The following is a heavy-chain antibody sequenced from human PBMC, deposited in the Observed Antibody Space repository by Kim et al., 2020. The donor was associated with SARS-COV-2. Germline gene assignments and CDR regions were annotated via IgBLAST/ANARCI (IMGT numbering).Heavy chain of an antibody. J-gene: IGHJ3*02. D-gene: IGHD6-13*01. CDR3: AYSSSWRGAFDI. V-gene: IGHV3-30*02. Sequence: YYADSVKGRFTISRDNSKNTLYLQMNSLRAEDTAVYYCAYSSSWRGAFDIWGQGTMVTVSS.